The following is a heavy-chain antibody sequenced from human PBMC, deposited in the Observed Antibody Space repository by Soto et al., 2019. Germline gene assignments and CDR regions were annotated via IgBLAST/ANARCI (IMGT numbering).Heavy chain of an antibody. CDR3: ARLPGYCSGGSCYSRKKNWCAP. Sequence: QVQLQQWGAGLLKPSQTLSLTCAVYGGSFSGYYWSWIRQPPGKVLEWIGEINHSGSTNYNASLKSRVTRSVDTSKKQVTLKLTSVTAADTAVYYCARLPGYCSGGSCYSRKKNWCAPWGQGTLVTVSS. CDR2: INHSGST. D-gene: IGHD2-15*01. CDR1: GGSFSGYY. J-gene: IGHJ5*02. V-gene: IGHV4-34*01.